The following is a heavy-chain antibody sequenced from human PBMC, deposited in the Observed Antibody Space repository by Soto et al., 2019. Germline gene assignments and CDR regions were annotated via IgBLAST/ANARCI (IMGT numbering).Heavy chain of an antibody. CDR1: GYTFTSYD. D-gene: IGHD3-22*01. CDR2: MNPNSGNT. V-gene: IGHV1-8*01. J-gene: IGHJ4*02. Sequence: ASVKVSCKASGYTFTSYDINWVRQATGQGLEWMGWMNPNSGNTGYAQKFQGRVTMTRNTSISTAYMELSSLRSEDTAVYYCARVGVTYYYDSSGYYPDYWGQGTLVTVPQ. CDR3: ARVGVTYYYDSSGYYPDY.